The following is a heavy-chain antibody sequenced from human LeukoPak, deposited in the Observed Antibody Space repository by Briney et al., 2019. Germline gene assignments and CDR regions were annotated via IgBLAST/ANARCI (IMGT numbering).Heavy chain of an antibody. V-gene: IGHV3-23*01. CDR2: ISDSGSSK. CDR1: GLTFSSYD. J-gene: IGHJ4*02. Sequence: GESLTLSCAASGLTFSSYDLNWIRQAPGKGLEWVADISDSGSSKYYVDSVKGRFTISRDNSKNTLCLQMNSLRAEDTAMYYCAKGDGYCSGGSCFSPKIIPDYWGQGTLVTVSS. D-gene: IGHD2-15*01. CDR3: AKGDGYCSGGSCFSPKIIPDY.